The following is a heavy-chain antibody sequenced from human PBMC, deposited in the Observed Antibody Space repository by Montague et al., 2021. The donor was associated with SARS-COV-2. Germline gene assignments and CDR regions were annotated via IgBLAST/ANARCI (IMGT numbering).Heavy chain of an antibody. J-gene: IGHJ3*02. D-gene: IGHD3-22*01. Sequence: SETLSLTCTVSGGSISSSSYYWGWIRQPPGKGLEWIGSIYYSGSTYYNPSLESRVTISVDTSKNQFSLKLSPVTAADTAVYYCARFPTSYYYDSKAAPATPDAFDIWGQGTMVTVSS. CDR2: IYYSGST. CDR3: ARFPTSYYYDSKAAPATPDAFDI. V-gene: IGHV4-39*01. CDR1: GGSISSSSYY.